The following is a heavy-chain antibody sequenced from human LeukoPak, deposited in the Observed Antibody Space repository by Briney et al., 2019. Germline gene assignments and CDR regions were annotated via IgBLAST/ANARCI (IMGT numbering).Heavy chain of an antibody. Sequence: GGSLRLSCAASGFTFNTNAMNWVRQAPGKGLEWVSAISGSGGSTYYADSVKGRFTISRDNSKNTLYLQMNSLRAEDTAVYYCAKDGVAVAYDAFDIWGQGTMVTVSS. V-gene: IGHV3-23*01. D-gene: IGHD6-19*01. CDR2: ISGSGGST. CDR1: GFTFNTNA. J-gene: IGHJ3*02. CDR3: AKDGVAVAYDAFDI.